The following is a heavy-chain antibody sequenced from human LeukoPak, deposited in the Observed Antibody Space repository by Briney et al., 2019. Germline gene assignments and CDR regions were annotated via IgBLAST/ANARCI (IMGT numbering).Heavy chain of an antibody. CDR1: GYTFTGYY. CDR3: ARGPVAIYYDSSGYPFDY. D-gene: IGHD3-22*01. Sequence: ASVKVSCKASGYTFTGYYMHWVRQAPGQGLEWMGWINPNSGGTNYAQKFQGRVTMTRNTSISTAYMELSSLRSEDTAVYYCARGPVAIYYDSSGYPFDYWGQGTLVTVSS. J-gene: IGHJ4*02. CDR2: INPNSGGT. V-gene: IGHV1-2*02.